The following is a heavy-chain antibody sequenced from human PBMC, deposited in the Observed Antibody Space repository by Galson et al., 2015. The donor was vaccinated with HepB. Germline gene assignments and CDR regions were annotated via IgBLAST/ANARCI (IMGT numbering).Heavy chain of an antibody. V-gene: IGHV3-23*01. Sequence: SLRLSCAASGFTFSSYAMSWVRQAPGKGLEWVSAISGSGGSTYYADSVKGRFTISRDNSKNTLYLQMNSLRAEDTAVYYCAKSVYEYQLLSMIGTDEDGYYYGMDVWGQGTTVTVSS. CDR3: AKSVYEYQLLSMIGTDEDGYYYGMDV. J-gene: IGHJ6*02. CDR1: GFTFSSYA. D-gene: IGHD2-2*01. CDR2: ISGSGGST.